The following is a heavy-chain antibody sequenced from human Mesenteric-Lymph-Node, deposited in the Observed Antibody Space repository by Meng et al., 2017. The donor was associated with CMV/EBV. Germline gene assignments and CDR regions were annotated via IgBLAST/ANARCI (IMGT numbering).Heavy chain of an antibody. CDR3: AREGIAEGFDY. D-gene: IGHD6-13*01. Sequence: SCEAAGLTFSGYSMTCVREAPGKGLEWVSSIGSSSTSIYYADSVKGRFIISRDNAKNSLYLQMNSLRADDTAIYYCAREGIAEGFDYWGQGTLVTVSS. CDR1: GLTFSGYS. V-gene: IGHV3-21*06. CDR2: IGSSSTSI. J-gene: IGHJ4*02.